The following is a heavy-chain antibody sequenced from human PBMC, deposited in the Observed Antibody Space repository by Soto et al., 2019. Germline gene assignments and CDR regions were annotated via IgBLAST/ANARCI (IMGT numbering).Heavy chain of an antibody. CDR1: GFTFSSYG. J-gene: IGHJ4*02. Sequence: QVQLVESGGGVVQPGRSLRLSCAASGFTFSSYGMHWVRQAPGKGLEWVAVIWYDGSNKYYADYVKGRFTISRDNSKNTLYLQMNSLRAEDTAVYYCARERWLQLMAFDYWGQGTLVTVSS. CDR2: IWYDGSNK. V-gene: IGHV3-33*01. CDR3: ARERWLQLMAFDY. D-gene: IGHD5-12*01.